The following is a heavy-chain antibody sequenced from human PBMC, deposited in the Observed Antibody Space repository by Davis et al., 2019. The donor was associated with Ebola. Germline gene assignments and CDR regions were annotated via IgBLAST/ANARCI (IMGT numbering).Heavy chain of an antibody. CDR1: GYTFTSYY. CDR3: ARDVDGDYFIDY. Sequence: ASVKVSCKASGYTFTSYYMHWVQQAPGQGLEWMGIINPSGGSTSYTQKFQGRVTMTRDTSTSTVYMELSSLRSEDTAVYYCARDVDGDYFIDYWGQGTLVTVSS. D-gene: IGHD4-17*01. V-gene: IGHV1-46*01. CDR2: INPSGGST. J-gene: IGHJ4*02.